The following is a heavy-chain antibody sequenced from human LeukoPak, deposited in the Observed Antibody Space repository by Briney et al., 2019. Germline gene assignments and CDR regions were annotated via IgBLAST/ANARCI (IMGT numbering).Heavy chain of an antibody. J-gene: IGHJ4*02. CDR1: GGSISGGY. V-gene: IGHV4-59*01. Sequence: SETLSLTCSVSGGSISGGYWSWIRQPPGKGLEWIGYIFYTGTTKYNPSLKSRVTISVDMSKNQFSLKLTSVTAADTAVYYCARVISHGYSDSWGQGTLVTVSS. CDR3: ARVISHGYSDS. D-gene: IGHD5-18*01. CDR2: IFYTGTT.